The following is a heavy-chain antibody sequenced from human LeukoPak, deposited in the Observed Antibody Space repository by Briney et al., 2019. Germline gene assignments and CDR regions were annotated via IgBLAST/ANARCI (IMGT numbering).Heavy chain of an antibody. D-gene: IGHD3-22*01. CDR1: GGSIGSYY. CDR3: ARVRYYYDSGSYYSPFDT. V-gene: IGHV4-4*07. Sequence: SETLSLTCTVSGGSIGSYYWSWIRQPPGKGLEWIGRVFTSGIISGNTNYNPSLKTRVTMSVDTSNNQFSLKLRSVTAGDSAGYYCARVRYYYDSGSYYSPFDTWGQGTLVTVSS. CDR2: VFTSGIISGNT. J-gene: IGHJ3*02.